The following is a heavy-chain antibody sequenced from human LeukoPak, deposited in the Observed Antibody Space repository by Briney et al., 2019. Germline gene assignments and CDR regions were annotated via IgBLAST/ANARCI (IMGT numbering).Heavy chain of an antibody. V-gene: IGHV3-74*01. CDR3: AKLQYDSSGYYYDLVGDAFDI. J-gene: IGHJ3*02. Sequence: GGSLRLSCAASGFTFSSYWMHWVRQAPGKGLAWVARVKRDGSVISYADYVKGRFTISRDNSKNTLYLQMNRLRGEDTAVYYCAKLQYDSSGYYYDLVGDAFDIWGQGTMVTVSS. CDR1: GFTFSSYW. CDR2: VKRDGSVI. D-gene: IGHD3-22*01.